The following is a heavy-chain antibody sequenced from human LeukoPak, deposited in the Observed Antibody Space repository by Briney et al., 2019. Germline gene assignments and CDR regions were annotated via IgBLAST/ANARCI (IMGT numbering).Heavy chain of an antibody. D-gene: IGHD3-22*01. CDR1: GFTFSSYG. V-gene: IGHV3-23*01. Sequence: PGGSLRLSCAASGFTFSSYGMSWVRQAPGKGLEWVSAISGSGGSTYYADSVKGRFTISGDNSKNTLYLQMNSLRAEDTAVYYCAKGKVERWLSNWGQGTLVTVSS. CDR2: ISGSGGST. CDR3: AKGKVERWLSN. J-gene: IGHJ4*02.